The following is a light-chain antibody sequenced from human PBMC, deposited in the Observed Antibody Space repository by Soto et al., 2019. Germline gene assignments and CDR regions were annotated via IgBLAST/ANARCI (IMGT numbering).Light chain of an antibody. Sequence: QSALTQPASVSGSPGQSVAISCTGTSSDVGAYNYISWYQQHPGKAPKLLLSEVSNRPSGVSDRFSGSKSGNTASLTISGLQAEDEADYYRSSLPTSFTYVLGTGTKVTVL. CDR1: SSDVGAYNY. J-gene: IGLJ1*01. CDR3: SSLPTSFTYV. V-gene: IGLV2-14*01. CDR2: EVS.